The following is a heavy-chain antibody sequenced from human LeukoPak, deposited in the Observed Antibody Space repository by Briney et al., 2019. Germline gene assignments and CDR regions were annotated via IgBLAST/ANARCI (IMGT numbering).Heavy chain of an antibody. Sequence: GASVKVSCKASGYTFTSYGISWVRQAPGQGLEWMGWISAYNGNTNYAQKLQGRVTMTTDTSTSTAYMELRSLRSDDTAVYYCARRASSSWYLVDYYYYGMDVWGQGTTVTVSS. J-gene: IGHJ6*02. CDR2: ISAYNGNT. CDR3: ARRASSSWYLVDYYYYGMDV. D-gene: IGHD6-13*01. V-gene: IGHV1-18*01. CDR1: GYTFTSYG.